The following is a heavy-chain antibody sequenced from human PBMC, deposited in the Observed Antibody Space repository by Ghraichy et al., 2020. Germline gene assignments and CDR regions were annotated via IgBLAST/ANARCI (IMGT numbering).Heavy chain of an antibody. Sequence: GESLNISCEGSGLTFSCCGMHWVRQAPGNGLEWVALISFDGTNENYIVSVKGRFSISRDNSKSTLYLQMNSMRVEDPAIYYCANFVGSVPTGRFENWGQG. V-gene: IGHV3-30*02. CDR3: ANFVGSVPTGRFEN. CDR2: ISFDGTNE. D-gene: IGHD2-15*01. J-gene: IGHJ4*02. CDR1: GLTFSCCG.